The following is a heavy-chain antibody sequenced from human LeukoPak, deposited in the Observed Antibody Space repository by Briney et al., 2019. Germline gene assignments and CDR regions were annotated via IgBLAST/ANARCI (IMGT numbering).Heavy chain of an antibody. CDR1: GGSISSYY. V-gene: IGHV4-4*09. D-gene: IGHD1-26*01. Sequence: SETLSLTCTVSGGSISSYYWSWIRQPPGKGVEWIGYIYISGSTNYNPSLKSRVTISVDTSKNQFSLKLSSVTAADTAVYYCASTSDSGSYPHFDYWGQGTLVTVSS. CDR2: IYISGST. J-gene: IGHJ4*02. CDR3: ASTSDSGSYPHFDY.